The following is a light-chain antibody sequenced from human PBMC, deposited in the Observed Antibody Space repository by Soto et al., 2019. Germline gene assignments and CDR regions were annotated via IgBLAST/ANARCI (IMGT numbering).Light chain of an antibody. CDR2: EVN. Sequence: QSALTQPASLSGSRGQSITISCTGTSSDIGAYDYVSWFQQHPGKAPKLMISEVNNRPSGVSNRFSGSKSGNTAYLTISGLQVEDEAAYFCFSFTTTSTHVFGTGTKLTVL. V-gene: IGLV2-14*01. CDR3: FSFTTTSTHV. CDR1: SSDIGAYDY. J-gene: IGLJ1*01.